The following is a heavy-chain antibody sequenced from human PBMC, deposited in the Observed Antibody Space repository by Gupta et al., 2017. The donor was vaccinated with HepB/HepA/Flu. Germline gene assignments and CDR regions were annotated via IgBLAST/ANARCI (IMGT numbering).Heavy chain of an antibody. V-gene: IGHV3-23*01. CDR1: GFTFSSYG. CDR2: SRGSGDNT. D-gene: IGHD3-22*01. CDR3: AKNAQDGYGYYYAEYFQH. J-gene: IGHJ1*01. Sequence: EVQLLESGGGLVQPGGSLRLSCAASGFTFSSYGMSWVRQAPGKGLEWVAGSRGSGDNTYYADSVKGRFTISRDKSKKTLDLQMNNLRAEDRAVYYCAKNAQDGYGYYYAEYFQHWGQGTLVTVSS.